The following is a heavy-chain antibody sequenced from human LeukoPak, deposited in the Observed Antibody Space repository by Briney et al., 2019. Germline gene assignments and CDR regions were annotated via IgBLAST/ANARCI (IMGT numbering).Heavy chain of an antibody. CDR2: IYTSGST. J-gene: IGHJ4*02. D-gene: IGHD3-10*01. CDR1: GGSISSYY. Sequence: SETLSLTCTVSGGSISSYYWSWIRQPAGKGLEWIGRIYTSGSTNYNPSLKSRVTMSVDTSKNQFSLKLSSVTAADTAVYYCARALMVRGVLYPYYFDYWGQGTLVTVSS. V-gene: IGHV4-4*07. CDR3: ARALMVRGVLYPYYFDY.